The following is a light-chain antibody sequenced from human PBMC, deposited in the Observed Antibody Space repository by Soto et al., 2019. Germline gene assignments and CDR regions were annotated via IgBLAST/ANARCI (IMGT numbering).Light chain of an antibody. J-gene: IGKJ4*01. CDR2: DTS. Sequence: DVQMTQSPSSLSASVGDRVTITCQASHDIGTYLNWYQHKPGKAPKLLIFDTSHLATGVPARFSGSGSDTYFSFTITNRQAEDFAAYYCQQFDSVPLTFGGGTHVEI. V-gene: IGKV1-33*01. CDR3: QQFDSVPLT. CDR1: HDIGTY.